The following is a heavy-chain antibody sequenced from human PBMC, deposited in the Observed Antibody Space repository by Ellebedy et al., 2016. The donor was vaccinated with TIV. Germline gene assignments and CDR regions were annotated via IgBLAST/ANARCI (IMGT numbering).Heavy chain of an antibody. CDR1: GFSSSTLW. V-gene: IGHV3-7*04. Sequence: GESLKISCAASGFSSSTLWMSWVRQAPGKGLEWVANINQDGSEKNYVDSVKGRFTMSRDNAKNSLYLQMNSVRAEATAVYYCARENWTNDYWGQGTLVTVSS. CDR2: INQDGSEK. J-gene: IGHJ4*02. CDR3: ARENWTNDY. D-gene: IGHD1/OR15-1a*01.